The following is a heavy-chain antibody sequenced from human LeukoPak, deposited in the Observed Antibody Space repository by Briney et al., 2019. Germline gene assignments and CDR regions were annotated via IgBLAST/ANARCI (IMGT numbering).Heavy chain of an antibody. CDR3: ARDYCSSTSCYEDYYYGMDV. CDR2: ISSSSSYI. CDR1: GFTFSSYS. J-gene: IGHJ6*04. V-gene: IGHV3-21*01. Sequence: GGSLRLSCAASGFTFSSYSMNWVRQAPGKGREWVSSISSSSSYIYYADSVKGRFTISRDNAKNSLYLQMNSLRAEDTAVYYCARDYCSSTSCYEDYYYGMDVWGKGTTVTVSS. D-gene: IGHD2-2*01.